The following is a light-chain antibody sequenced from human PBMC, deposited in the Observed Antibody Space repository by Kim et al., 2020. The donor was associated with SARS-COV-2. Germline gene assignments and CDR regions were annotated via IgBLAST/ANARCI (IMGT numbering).Light chain of an antibody. Sequence: LSLSPGERAHLACRASQTVNSNYLAWYQQKPGQAPRLLLYGASSRATGIPDRFSGSGSGTDFTLTISRPAPADFSAYYCPQSHPFGQPTTL. CDR2: GAS. V-gene: IGKV3-20*01. CDR3: PQSHP. J-gene: IGKJ2*01. CDR1: QTVNSNY.